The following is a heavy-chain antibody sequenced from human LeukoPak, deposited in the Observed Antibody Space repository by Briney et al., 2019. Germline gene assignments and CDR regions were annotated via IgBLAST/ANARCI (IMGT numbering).Heavy chain of an antibody. CDR2: INHSGST. CDR3: ARAYYDFWSGYPNGYFDL. J-gene: IGHJ2*01. Sequence: PSETLSLTCAVYGGSFSGYYWSWIRQPPGKGLEWIGEINHSGSTNYNPSLKSRVTISVDTSKNQFSLKLSSVTAADTAVYYCARAYYDFWSGYPNGYFDLWGRGTLVTVSS. D-gene: IGHD3-3*01. V-gene: IGHV4-34*01. CDR1: GGSFSGYY.